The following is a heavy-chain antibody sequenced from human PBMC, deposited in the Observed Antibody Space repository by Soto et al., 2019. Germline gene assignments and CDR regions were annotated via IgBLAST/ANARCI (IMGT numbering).Heavy chain of an antibody. CDR2: ISYDGSNK. Sequence: GGSLRLSCADSGFTFTDYGMHWVRQAPGKGLEWVAVISYDGSNKNYADYVKGRFTISRDNSKNTQYLQMNSLKDEDTAVYYFAKDTYYHDSSGYYVFDYWGQGTLVTVSS. CDR1: GFTFTDYG. CDR3: AKDTYYHDSSGYYVFDY. J-gene: IGHJ4*02. V-gene: IGHV3-30*18. D-gene: IGHD3-22*01.